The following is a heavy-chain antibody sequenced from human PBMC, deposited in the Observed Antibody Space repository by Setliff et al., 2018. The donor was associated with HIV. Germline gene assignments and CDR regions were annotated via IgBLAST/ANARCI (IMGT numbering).Heavy chain of an antibody. Sequence: PSETLSLTCTVSGGSISSGRYYWSWIRQPAGKGLEWIGHIYTGGSPNYNPSLMSRVTISIDTSKDQLSLKLSSVTAADTAVYYCARHGAYEAYYDYMDVWGKGTTVTVSS. V-gene: IGHV4-61*09. J-gene: IGHJ6*03. CDR1: GGSISSGRYY. CDR3: ARHGAYEAYYDYMDV. CDR2: IYTGGSP. D-gene: IGHD5-12*01.